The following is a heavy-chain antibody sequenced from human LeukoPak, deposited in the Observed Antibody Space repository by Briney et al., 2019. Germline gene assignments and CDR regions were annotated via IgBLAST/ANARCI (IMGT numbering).Heavy chain of an antibody. CDR2: IYYSGST. CDR1: GDSISSYY. V-gene: IGHV4-59*01. Sequence: SETLSLTCTVSGDSISSYYWSWIRQPPGKRPEWIGYIYYSGSTSYNPSLKSRVTISVDTSKNQISLKLSSVTAADTAVYYCARDLGVMVRAFDIWGQGTMVTVSS. D-gene: IGHD5-18*01. CDR3: ARDLGVMVRAFDI. J-gene: IGHJ3*02.